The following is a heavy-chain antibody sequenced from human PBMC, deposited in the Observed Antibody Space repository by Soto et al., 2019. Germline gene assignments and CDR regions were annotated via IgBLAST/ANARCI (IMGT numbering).Heavy chain of an antibody. CDR3: AREYCSSTSCSFDAFDI. Sequence: GGSLRLSCAASGFTFSSYWMHWVRQAPGKGLVWVSRINSDGSSTSYADSVKGRFTISRDNAKNTLYLQMNSLRAEDTAVYYCAREYCSSTSCSFDAFDIWGPGTMVTVSS. D-gene: IGHD2-2*01. V-gene: IGHV3-74*01. CDR2: INSDGSST. J-gene: IGHJ3*02. CDR1: GFTFSSYW.